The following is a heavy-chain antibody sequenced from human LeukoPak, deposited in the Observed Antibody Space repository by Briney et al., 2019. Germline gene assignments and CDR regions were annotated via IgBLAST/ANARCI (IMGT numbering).Heavy chain of an antibody. V-gene: IGHV3-23*01. CDR3: ARGNRGVPYYFDY. J-gene: IGHJ4*02. Sequence: GGSLRLSCAASGFSFRSYAMSWVRQAPGKGLEWVSAISGSGTNTYYADSVKGRFTISRDNSKNTLYLQMNSLRAEDTAVYYCARGNRGVPYYFDYWGQGTLVTVSS. CDR1: GFSFRSYA. D-gene: IGHD3-10*01. CDR2: ISGSGTNT.